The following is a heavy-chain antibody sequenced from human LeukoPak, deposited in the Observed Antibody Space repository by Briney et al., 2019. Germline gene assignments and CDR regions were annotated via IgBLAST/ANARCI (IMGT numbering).Heavy chain of an antibody. D-gene: IGHD1-26*01. CDR1: GFTFSSYS. J-gene: IGHJ4*02. Sequence: PGGSLRLSCAASGFTFSSYSMNWVRQPPGQGLEWVSYISGSSGTISYADSVKGRFTISRDNAKNSLYLQMNSLRDEDTAVYYCARDQSYGFDYWGQGTLVTVSS. V-gene: IGHV3-48*02. CDR2: ISGSSGTI. CDR3: ARDQSYGFDY.